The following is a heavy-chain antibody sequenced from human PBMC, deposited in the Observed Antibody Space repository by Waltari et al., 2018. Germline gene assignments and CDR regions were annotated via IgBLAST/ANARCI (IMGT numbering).Heavy chain of an antibody. V-gene: IGHV3-30*03. CDR1: GFTFSSYG. CDR2: ISYDGSNK. CDR3: ATSLDIVVVPAAGGAAFDI. J-gene: IGHJ3*02. Sequence: QVQLVESGGGVVQPGRSLRLSCAASGFTFSSYGMPWVRQAPGKGLEWVAVISYDGSNKYYADSVKGRFTISRDNSKTTLYLQMNILRAEDTAVYYCATSLDIVVVPAAGGAAFDIWGQGTMVTVSS. D-gene: IGHD2-2*03.